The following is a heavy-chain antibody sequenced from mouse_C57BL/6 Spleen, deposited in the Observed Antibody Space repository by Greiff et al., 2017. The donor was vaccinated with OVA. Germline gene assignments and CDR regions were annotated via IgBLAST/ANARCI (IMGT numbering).Heavy chain of an antibody. CDR1: GYTFTSYW. J-gene: IGHJ1*03. CDR2: IDPTSGGT. CDR3: ARERDYYGSRYFDV. D-gene: IGHD1-1*01. Sequence: QVQLQQPGAELVKPGASVKLSCKASGYTFTSYWMHWVKQRPGRGLEWIGRIDPTSGGTKYNEKFKSKATLTVDKPSSTAYMQLSSLTSEDSAVYYCARERDYYGSRYFDVWGTGTTVTVSS. V-gene: IGHV1-72*01.